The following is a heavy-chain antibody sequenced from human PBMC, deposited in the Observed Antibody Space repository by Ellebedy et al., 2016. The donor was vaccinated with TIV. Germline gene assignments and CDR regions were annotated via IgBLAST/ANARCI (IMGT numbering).Heavy chain of an antibody. CDR2: IYYTGTT. V-gene: IGHV4-39*02. CDR1: GGSVNTASYF. Sequence: SETLSLTXTVSGGSVNTASYFWGWIRQPPGKGLEWIGTIYYTGTTYYNPPLKSRVTISVDVSKKQFSLKVTSVTAADTAVYYCARDARDFNWFDPWGQGTLVTVSS. CDR3: ARDARDFNWFDP. J-gene: IGHJ5*02. D-gene: IGHD2/OR15-2a*01.